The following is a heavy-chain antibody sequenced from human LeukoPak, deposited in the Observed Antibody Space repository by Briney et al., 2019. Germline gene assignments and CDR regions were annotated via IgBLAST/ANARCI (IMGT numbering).Heavy chain of an antibody. D-gene: IGHD3-22*01. Sequence: GGSLRLSCAASGFTFSDYYMSWIRQASGKGLEWVSYVSSSGGTISYADSVKGRFSISRDNAKKSLYLQMNSLRAEDTAVYYCARGPVSSSGFFDYWGQGTLVTVSS. J-gene: IGHJ4*02. V-gene: IGHV3-11*01. CDR2: VSSSGGTI. CDR3: ARGPVSSSGFFDY. CDR1: GFTFSDYY.